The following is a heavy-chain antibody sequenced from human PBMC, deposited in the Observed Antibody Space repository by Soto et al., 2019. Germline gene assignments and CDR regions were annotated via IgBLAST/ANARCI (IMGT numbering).Heavy chain of an antibody. Sequence: QVQLVESGGGVVQPGRSLRLSCAASGFTFSSYAMHWVRQAPGKGLEWVAVISYDGSNKYYADSVKGRFTGSRDNSKNSLYLNRNSRRAEDTSGYYCARGPYCSGGSCYSRDYDYYYGMDVWGQGTTVTVSS. D-gene: IGHD2-15*01. CDR3: ARGPYCSGGSCYSRDYDYYYGMDV. J-gene: IGHJ6*02. CDR1: GFTFSSYA. CDR2: ISYDGSNK. V-gene: IGHV3-30-3*01.